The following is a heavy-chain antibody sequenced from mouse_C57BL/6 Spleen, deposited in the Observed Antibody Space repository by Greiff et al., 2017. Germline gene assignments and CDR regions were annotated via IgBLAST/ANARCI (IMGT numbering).Heavy chain of an antibody. J-gene: IGHJ2*01. Sequence: VQLQQSGAELVRPGTSVKVFCKASGYAFTNYLIEWVKQRPGQGLEWIGVINSGSGGTNYNEKFKGKATLTADKSSSTAYMQLSSLTSEDSAVYFCAREGLLRYYFDYWGQGTTLTVSS. CDR2: INSGSGGT. V-gene: IGHV1-54*01. D-gene: IGHD3-2*02. CDR1: GYAFTNYL. CDR3: AREGLLRYYFDY.